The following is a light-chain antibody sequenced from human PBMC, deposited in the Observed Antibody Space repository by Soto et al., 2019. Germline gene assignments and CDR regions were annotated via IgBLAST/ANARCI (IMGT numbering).Light chain of an antibody. CDR1: QSIGNW. Sequence: CRASQSIGNWLAWYQQKPGKAPKLLIYDASSLESGVPSRFSVSGSGPQMTLVCGLVQPDDLPFYSSRHYNRYSGDFREGTRLEIK. CDR2: DAS. V-gene: IGKV1-5*01. CDR3: RHYNRYSGD. J-gene: IGKJ5*01.